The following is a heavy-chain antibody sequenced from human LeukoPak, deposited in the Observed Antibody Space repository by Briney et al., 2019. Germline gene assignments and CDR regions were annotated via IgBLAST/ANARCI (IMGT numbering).Heavy chain of an antibody. CDR3: AKGPIRGTAAAIDY. J-gene: IGHJ4*02. D-gene: IGHD2-2*01. CDR2: ISYDGRNK. CDR1: GFTFNNYG. V-gene: IGHV3-30*18. Sequence: PGGSLRLSCAASGFTFNNYGMHWVRQAPGKGLEWVAVISYDGRNKHYPDSVKGRFTISRDSSTDTLWLQMDSLRTEDTAVYYCAKGPIRGTAAAIDYWGQGTLLTVSS.